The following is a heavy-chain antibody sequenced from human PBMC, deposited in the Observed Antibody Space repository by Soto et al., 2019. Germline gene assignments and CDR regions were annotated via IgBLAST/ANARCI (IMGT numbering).Heavy chain of an antibody. J-gene: IGHJ3*01. CDR1: GYKFTTFW. V-gene: IGHV5-10-1*01. CDR2: IDPTDSFT. Sequence: GESLKISCKASGYKFTTFWLNWVRQTPGKGLEWLGRIDPTDSFTNYSPPFEGHVTISVDRSISTSYLQWNSLQASDTAIYYCARPASGGSRDAFDVWGQGTTVTVSS. D-gene: IGHD2-15*01. CDR3: ARPASGGSRDAFDV.